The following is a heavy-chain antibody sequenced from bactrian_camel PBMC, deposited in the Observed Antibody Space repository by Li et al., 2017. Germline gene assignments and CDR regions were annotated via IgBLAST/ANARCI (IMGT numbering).Heavy chain of an antibody. D-gene: IGHD1*01. V-gene: IGHV3S53*01. CDR3: AADSRFSLGWQQFVADAFNY. CDR2: ITNDGNT. CDR1: RYYC. Sequence: HVQLVESGGGSVQAGGSLRLSCAASRYYCMGWFRQAPGKEREGVAAITNDGNTNYADSVKGRFTISRDNAENTLFLQLNSLKTEDTGMYYCAADSRFSLGWQQFVADAFNYWGQGTQVTVS. J-gene: IGHJ4*01.